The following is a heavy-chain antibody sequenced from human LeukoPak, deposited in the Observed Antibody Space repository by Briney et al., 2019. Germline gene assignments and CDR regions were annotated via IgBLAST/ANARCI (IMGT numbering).Heavy chain of an antibody. CDR2: ITSSSSST. V-gene: IGHV3-21*06. Sequence: GGSLRLSCAASGFTFSSFSMNWVRQAPGKGLEWISYITSSSSSTYYADSVKGRFTISRDNAKNTLYLQMTSLRAEDTAIYYCVRDGDVYNFDHWGQGTLVTVSS. CDR3: VRDGDVYNFDH. CDR1: GFTFSSFS. J-gene: IGHJ4*02. D-gene: IGHD5-24*01.